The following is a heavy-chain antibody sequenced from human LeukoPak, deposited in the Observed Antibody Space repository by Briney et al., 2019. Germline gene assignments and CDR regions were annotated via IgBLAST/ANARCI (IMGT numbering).Heavy chain of an antibody. J-gene: IGHJ4*02. Sequence: GASVKVSCKASGYTFTGYYMPWVRQAPGQGLEWMGWINPNSGGTNYAQKFQGRVTMTRDTSISTAYMELSRLRSDDTAVYYCARSYYDSSGYYHFDYWGQGTLVTVSS. CDR3: ARSYYDSSGYYHFDY. V-gene: IGHV1-2*02. CDR2: INPNSGGT. D-gene: IGHD3-22*01. CDR1: GYTFTGYY.